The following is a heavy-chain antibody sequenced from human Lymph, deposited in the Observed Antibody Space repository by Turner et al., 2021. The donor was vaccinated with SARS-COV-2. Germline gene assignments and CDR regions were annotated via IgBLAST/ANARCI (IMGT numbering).Heavy chain of an antibody. CDR2: ISYDGSNK. CDR1: GFTFSSYG. CDR3: AKGGFYDMLTGYSNFDY. Sequence: QVQLVESGGGVVQPGRSLRLSCAASGFTFSSYGMHWVRQAPGKGLEWVAVISYDGSNKYYADSVKGRFTISRDNSKNTLYLQMNSLRPEDTAVYYCAKGGFYDMLTGYSNFDYWGQGTLVTVSS. J-gene: IGHJ4*02. D-gene: IGHD3-9*01. V-gene: IGHV3-30*18.